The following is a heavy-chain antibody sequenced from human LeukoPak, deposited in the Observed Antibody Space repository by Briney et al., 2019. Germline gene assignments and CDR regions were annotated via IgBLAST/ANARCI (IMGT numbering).Heavy chain of an antibody. D-gene: IGHD3-3*01. Sequence: GGSLRLSCAASGFTFSSYAMSWVRQAPGKGLEWVLAISGSGGSTYYADSVKGRFTISRDNSKNTLYLQMNGLRAEDTAVYYCTSGRITIFGVVRSFDYWGQGTLVTVSS. J-gene: IGHJ4*02. CDR3: TSGRITIFGVVRSFDY. CDR2: ISGSGGST. V-gene: IGHV3-23*01. CDR1: GFTFSSYA.